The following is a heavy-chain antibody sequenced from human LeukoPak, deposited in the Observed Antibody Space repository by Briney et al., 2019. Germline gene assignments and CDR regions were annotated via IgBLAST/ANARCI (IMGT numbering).Heavy chain of an antibody. CDR3: ARSLDDYGDRVFDY. J-gene: IGHJ4*02. CDR2: IDWDDGK. CDR1: GFSLSTSGMR. Sequence: SGPTLVNPTQTLTLTCTFSGFSLSTSGMRVSWIRQPPGKALEWLARIDWDDGKFYSTSLKTRLTISKDTSKNQVVLTMTNMDPVDTATYYCARSLDDYGDRVFDYWGQGTLVTVSS. V-gene: IGHV2-70*04. D-gene: IGHD4-17*01.